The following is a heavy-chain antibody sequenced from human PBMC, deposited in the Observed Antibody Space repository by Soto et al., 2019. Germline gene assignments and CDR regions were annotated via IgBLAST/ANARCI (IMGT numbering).Heavy chain of an antibody. V-gene: IGHV3-30-3*01. CDR2: ISDDGINK. CDR3: AIRLTTSVTAMGY. CDR1: GFTFSDYA. D-gene: IGHD4-17*01. J-gene: IGHJ4*01. Sequence: QVQLVESGGGVVQPGRSLRLSCSASGFTFSDYAIHWVRQAPGKGLEWVAVISDDGINKYTADPVKGRFIISRDNSKNTVCLQMSSLGPEDTAVYYCAIRLTTSVTAMGYWCHRTLVTVSS.